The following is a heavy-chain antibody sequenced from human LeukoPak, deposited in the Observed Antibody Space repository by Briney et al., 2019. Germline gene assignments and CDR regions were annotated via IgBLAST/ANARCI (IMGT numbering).Heavy chain of an antibody. J-gene: IGHJ4*02. CDR3: ARGADSSGYYSIFYFDY. CDR2: IYYSGST. Sequence: SETLSLTCTVSGGTISSYYWNWIRQPPGKGLEWIGYIYYSGSTNYNPSLKSRVTISVDTSKNQFSLKLSSVTAADTAVYYCARGADSSGYYSIFYFDYWGQGTLVTVSS. D-gene: IGHD3-22*01. V-gene: IGHV4-59*01. CDR1: GGTISSYY.